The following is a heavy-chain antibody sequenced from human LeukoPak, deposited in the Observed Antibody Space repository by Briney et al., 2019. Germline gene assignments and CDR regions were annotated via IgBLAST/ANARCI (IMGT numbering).Heavy chain of an antibody. CDR3: ARVSYYDFWSGYYNFDY. CDR2: ISAYNGNT. CDR1: GYTFTSYG. Sequence: ASVKVSCKASGYTFTSYGISWVRQAPGQGLERMGWISAYNGNTNYAQKLQGRVTMTTDTSTSTAYMELRSLRSDDTAVYYCARVSYYDFWSGYYNFDYWGQGTLVTVSS. J-gene: IGHJ4*02. D-gene: IGHD3-3*01. V-gene: IGHV1-18*01.